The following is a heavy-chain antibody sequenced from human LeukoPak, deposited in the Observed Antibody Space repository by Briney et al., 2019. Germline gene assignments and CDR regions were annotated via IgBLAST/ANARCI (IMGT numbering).Heavy chain of an antibody. CDR3: ARVTGAYYFDY. J-gene: IGHJ4*02. D-gene: IGHD3-9*01. CDR1: GFTVSSNY. CDR2: IYSGGST. V-gene: IGHV3-53*01. Sequence: GGSLRLSCAASGFTVSSNYMSWVRQAPGKGLEWVSLIYSGGSTYYADSVKGRFTISRDNSKNTLYLQMNSLGAEDTAVYYCARVTGAYYFDYWGQGTLVTVSS.